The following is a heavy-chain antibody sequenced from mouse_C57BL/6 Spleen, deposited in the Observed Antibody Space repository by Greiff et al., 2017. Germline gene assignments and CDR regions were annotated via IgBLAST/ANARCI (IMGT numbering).Heavy chain of an antibody. CDR3: ARQAYGSIWYFDV. CDR2: ISSGGSYT. D-gene: IGHD1-1*01. V-gene: IGHV5-6*01. CDR1: GFTFSSYG. J-gene: IGHJ1*03. Sequence: VQLKESGGDLVKPGGSLKLSCAASGFTFSSYGLSWVRQTPDKRLEWVATISSGGSYTYYPDSVKGRFTISRDNAENTLYRQMSSLKSEDTAMYYCARQAYGSIWYFDVWGTGTTVTVAS.